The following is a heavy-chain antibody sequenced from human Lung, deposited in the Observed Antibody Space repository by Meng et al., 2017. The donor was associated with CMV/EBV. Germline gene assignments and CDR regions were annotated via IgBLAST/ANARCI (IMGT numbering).Heavy chain of an antibody. CDR3: AGVVRHLWANYYFDY. D-gene: IGHD1-1*01. CDR1: GYTFTSYH. CDR2: INPSGGRT. J-gene: IGHJ4*02. V-gene: IGHV1-46*01. Sequence: ASVXVSCKASGYTFTSYHIHWVRQAPGQGLECMGRINPSGGRTSYAHNFQGRVTMTRDTSTSTVYMELSSLRPEDTAVYFCAGVVRHLWANYYFDYWGQGTLVTVSS.